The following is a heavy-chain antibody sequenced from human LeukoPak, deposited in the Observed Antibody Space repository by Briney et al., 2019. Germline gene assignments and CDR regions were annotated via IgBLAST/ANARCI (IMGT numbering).Heavy chain of an antibody. J-gene: IGHJ4*02. CDR1: RFTFSSYA. CDR3: AKDDIVRGVYPGPFDR. D-gene: IGHD3-10*01. CDR2: ISGRGNST. Sequence: GGSLRLSCAASRFTFSSYAMSWVRQAPGKGLEWVSTISGRGNSTYYADSVKGRFTIFRDKPKNTLYLQMNSLRAEDTAVYYCAKDDIVRGVYPGPFDRWGQGTLVTVST. V-gene: IGHV3-23*01.